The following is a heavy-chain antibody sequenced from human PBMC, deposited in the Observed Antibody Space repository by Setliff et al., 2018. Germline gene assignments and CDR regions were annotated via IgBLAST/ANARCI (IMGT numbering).Heavy chain of an antibody. CDR2: INAGNGNT. CDR1: GYTFTSYA. CDR3: ARALPSTSWALYYYYMDV. Sequence: ASVKVSCKASGYTFTSYAMHWVRQAPGQRLEWMGWINAGNGNTKYSQKFQGRVTITRDTSASTAYMELSSLRSEDTAVHYCARALPSTSWALYYYYMDVWGKGTTVTVSS. J-gene: IGHJ6*03. D-gene: IGHD2-2*01. V-gene: IGHV1-3*01.